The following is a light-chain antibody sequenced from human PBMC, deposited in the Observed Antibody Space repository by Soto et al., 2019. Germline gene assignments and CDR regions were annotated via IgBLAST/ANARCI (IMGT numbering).Light chain of an antibody. J-gene: IGKJ1*01. CDR3: QQSYSTPRWT. CDR1: QSISSY. V-gene: IGKV1-39*01. Sequence: DIQMTQCPSSLSASLGDRFPITCLASQSISSYLNWYQQKPVKAPKLLIYAASSLQSGVPSRFSGSGSWTDFNLKISSLQTEDFANYYCQQSYSTPRWTFGQGTQVEIK. CDR2: AAS.